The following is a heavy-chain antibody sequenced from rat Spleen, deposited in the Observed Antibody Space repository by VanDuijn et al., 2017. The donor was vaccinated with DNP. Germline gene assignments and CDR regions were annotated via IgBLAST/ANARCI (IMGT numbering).Heavy chain of an antibody. D-gene: IGHD1-11*01. CDR3: TTGVYGGYEDWFAN. J-gene: IGHJ3*01. CDR2: ISTSGEYP. CDR1: GFTFRNYG. Sequence: EVQLMESGGGLVQPGRSLKLSCVASGFTFRNYGMAWVRQAPTKGLEWVASISTSGEYPHYRDSVKGRFTISRDNAQDTQYLQMDSLRPEDTATYYCTTGVYGGYEDWFANWGQGTLVTVSS. V-gene: IGHV5S13*01.